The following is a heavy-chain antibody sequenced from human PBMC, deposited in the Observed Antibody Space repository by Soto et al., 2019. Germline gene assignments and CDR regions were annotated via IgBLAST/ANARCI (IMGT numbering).Heavy chain of an antibody. J-gene: IGHJ5*02. D-gene: IGHD3-3*01. CDR3: ARGGIRFLEWDANWFDP. Sequence: ASVKVSCKASGYTFTSYGISWVRQAPGQGLEWMGWISAYNGNTNYAQKLQGRVTMTTDTSTSTAYMELRSLRSDDTAVYYCARGGIRFLEWDANWFDPWGQGTLVTVSS. CDR1: GYTFTSYG. CDR2: ISAYNGNT. V-gene: IGHV1-18*01.